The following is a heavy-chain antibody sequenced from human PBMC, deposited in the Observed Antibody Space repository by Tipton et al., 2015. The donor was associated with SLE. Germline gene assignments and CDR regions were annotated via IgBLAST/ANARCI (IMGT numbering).Heavy chain of an antibody. CDR2: IYYSGST. D-gene: IGHD2-15*01. J-gene: IGHJ6*02. V-gene: IGHV4-39*01. Sequence: TLSLTCTVSGGSISSSSYYWGWIRQPPGKGLEWIGSIYYSGSTYYNPSLKSRVTISVDTSKNQFSLKLSSVTAADTAVYYCATTPLQDYYYGMDVWGQGTTVTVSS. CDR3: ATTPLQDYYYGMDV. CDR1: GGSISSSSYY.